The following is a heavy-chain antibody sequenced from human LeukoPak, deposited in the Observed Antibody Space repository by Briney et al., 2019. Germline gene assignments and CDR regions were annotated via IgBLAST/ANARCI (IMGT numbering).Heavy chain of an antibody. J-gene: IGHJ4*02. CDR1: GFPFNAYW. CDR2: IRQDGDTI. CDR3: ARSLRYGTTWYGRSDF. D-gene: IGHD6-13*01. Sequence: GGSLRLSCAASGFPFNAYWMSWVRQAPGKGLEWVAYIRQDGDTIYYVDSVKGRFTISRDNAMNSLYLQMDSLRAEDTGIYYCARSLRYGTTWYGRSDFWGQGTLVTVSS. V-gene: IGHV3-7*03.